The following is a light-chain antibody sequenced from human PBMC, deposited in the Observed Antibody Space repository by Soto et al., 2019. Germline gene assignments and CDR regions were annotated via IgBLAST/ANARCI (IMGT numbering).Light chain of an antibody. CDR3: GAWDSSLSAQDV. CDR2: GND. Sequence: QSVLTQPPSVSAAPGQRVTISCSGSSSNIGNSFVSWYQQFPGTAPKVLIYGNDKRPSGISDRFSASTSATSATLVITGLLTGDEADYYCGAWDSSLSAQDVFGTGTKLTVL. V-gene: IGLV1-51*01. CDR1: SSNIGNSF. J-gene: IGLJ1*01.